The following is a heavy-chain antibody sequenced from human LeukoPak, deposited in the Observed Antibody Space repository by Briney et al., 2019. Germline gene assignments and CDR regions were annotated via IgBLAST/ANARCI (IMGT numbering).Heavy chain of an antibody. CDR1: GGTFSSYA. CDR2: IIPIFGTA. J-gene: IGHJ4*02. D-gene: IGHD3-22*01. CDR3: ASYPPHPYYYDSSGYYY. Sequence: SVKVSCKASGGTFSSYAISWVRQAPGQGLEWMGGIIPIFGTANYAQKFQGRVTITTDESTSTAYMELSSLRSEDTAVYYRASYPPHPYYYDSSGYYYWGQGTLVTVSS. V-gene: IGHV1-69*05.